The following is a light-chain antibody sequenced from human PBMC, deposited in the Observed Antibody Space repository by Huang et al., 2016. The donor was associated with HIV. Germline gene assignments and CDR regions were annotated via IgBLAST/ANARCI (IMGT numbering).Light chain of an antibody. CDR2: AAS. Sequence: EIVMTQSPATLSVSPGERATLSCRASQSVGSNLAWYQQRRGQAPRLLFYAASTRATGIPARFSGSGSGTEFTHTVSSLQSEDFAVYYCQQHNTWPRTFGQGTRV. CDR3: QQHNTWPRT. V-gene: IGKV3-15*01. J-gene: IGKJ1*01. CDR1: QSVGSN.